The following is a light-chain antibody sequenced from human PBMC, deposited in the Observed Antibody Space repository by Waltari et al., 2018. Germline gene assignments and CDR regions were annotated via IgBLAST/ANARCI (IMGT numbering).Light chain of an antibody. Sequence: EIAMTQAPSFLSASVGERITITCRASESISSYLNWYQQKPGKAPKLLIYAASSLQSGVPSRFSGSVSGTDFTLTISSLQPEDFATYYCQQSYSTPITFGQGTRLEIK. CDR1: ESISSY. V-gene: IGKV1-39*01. CDR2: AAS. CDR3: QQSYSTPIT. J-gene: IGKJ5*01.